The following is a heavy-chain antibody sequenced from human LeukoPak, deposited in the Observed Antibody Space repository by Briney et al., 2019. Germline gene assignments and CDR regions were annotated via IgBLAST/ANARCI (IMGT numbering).Heavy chain of an antibody. D-gene: IGHD4-17*01. CDR3: ARVGENGDYDLLNY. V-gene: IGHV4-59*12. CDR1: GGSISTYY. J-gene: IGHJ4*02. Sequence: SETLSLTCTVSGGSISTYYWVWIRQPPGKGLEWIGHIYDSGSPTYKSSLKGRVTISVDTSKSQFSLRLTSVTAADTAVYYCARVGENGDYDLLNYWGQGTLVTVSS. CDR2: IYDSGSP.